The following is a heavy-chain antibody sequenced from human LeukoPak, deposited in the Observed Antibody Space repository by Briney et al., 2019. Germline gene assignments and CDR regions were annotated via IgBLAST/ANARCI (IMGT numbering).Heavy chain of an antibody. CDR1: GFTFNSYW. CDR2: IKQDGNEK. CDR3: ARVYSSSSGKNAFDV. J-gene: IGHJ3*01. D-gene: IGHD6-6*01. Sequence: PGGSLRLSCAASGFTFNSYWMSWVRQAPGKGLEWVANIKQDGNEKYYVDSVKGRFTISRDNAKNSLDLQMNSLRVEDTAVYYCARVYSSSSGKNAFDVWGQGTMVTVSS. V-gene: IGHV3-7*03.